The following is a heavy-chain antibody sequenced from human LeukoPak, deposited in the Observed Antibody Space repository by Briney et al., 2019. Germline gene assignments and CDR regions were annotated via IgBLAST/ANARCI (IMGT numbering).Heavy chain of an antibody. CDR3: ARPNYPGGSGSYGGTNWFEP. CDR2: ISGYNGNT. CDR1: GYTFTYYG. D-gene: IGHD3-10*01. V-gene: IGHV1-18*01. Sequence: GASVKVSCKASGYTFTYYGISWVRQAPGQGPEWMGWISGYNGNTNYAQKFQGRVTMTTDTSTSTAYMELRSLRSDDTALYYCARPNYPGGSGSYGGTNWFEPWGQGTLVTVSS. J-gene: IGHJ5*02.